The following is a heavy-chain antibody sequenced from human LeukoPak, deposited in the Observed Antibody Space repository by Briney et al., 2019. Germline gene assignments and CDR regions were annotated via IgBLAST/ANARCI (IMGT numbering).Heavy chain of an antibody. CDR1: GSTFNSYA. Sequence: GGSLRLSCAASGSTFNSYAMTWVRQAPGKGLEWVGRIKSMTHGGTTDYAAPVKGRFTISRDDSKNTLFLQMDSLKTEDTAVYYCSTDAGLRALGGQGTLVTVTS. CDR3: STDAGLRAL. CDR2: IKSMTHGGTT. J-gene: IGHJ4*02. V-gene: IGHV3-15*01. D-gene: IGHD1-14*01.